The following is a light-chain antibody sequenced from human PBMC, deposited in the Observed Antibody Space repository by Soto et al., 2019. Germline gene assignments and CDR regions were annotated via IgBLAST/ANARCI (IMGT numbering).Light chain of an antibody. CDR1: QSISSW. CDR2: DAS. CDR3: QQYNSYWT. Sequence: QLTQSPSSLSASVGDRVTITCRASQSISSWLAWYQQKPGKAPKLLIYDASSLESGVPSRFSGSGSGTEFTLTISSLQPDDFATYYCQQYNSYWTFGQGTKVDI. V-gene: IGKV1-5*01. J-gene: IGKJ1*01.